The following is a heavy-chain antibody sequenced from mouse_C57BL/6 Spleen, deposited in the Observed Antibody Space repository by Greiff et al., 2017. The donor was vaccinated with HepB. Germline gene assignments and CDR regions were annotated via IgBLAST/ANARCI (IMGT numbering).Heavy chain of an antibody. CDR1: GYTFTDYY. CDR2: FYPGSGNT. J-gene: IGHJ1*03. Sequence: VQLQQSGPELVKPGASVKISCKASGYTFTDYYINWVKQRPGQGLEWIGWFYPGSGNTKYNEKFKGKATLTVDTSSSTAYMQLSSLTSEDSAVYFCARRYGSSYDWYFDVWGTGTTVTVSS. D-gene: IGHD1-1*01. CDR3: ARRYGSSYDWYFDV. V-gene: IGHV1-84*01.